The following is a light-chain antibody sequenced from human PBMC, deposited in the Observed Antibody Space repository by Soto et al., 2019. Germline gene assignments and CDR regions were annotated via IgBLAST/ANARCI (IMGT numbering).Light chain of an antibody. Sequence: DIQLTQSPSSLSASVGDRLTITCRANQSISAYLSWYQQSPGKAPKPLMYAASNLQSGVPSRFSGSGSGTDFTLTITSLRPEDFATYYCQQTYSSPYSFGQGTKVEIK. J-gene: IGKJ2*03. CDR3: QQTYSSPYS. CDR2: AAS. CDR1: QSISAY. V-gene: IGKV1-39*01.